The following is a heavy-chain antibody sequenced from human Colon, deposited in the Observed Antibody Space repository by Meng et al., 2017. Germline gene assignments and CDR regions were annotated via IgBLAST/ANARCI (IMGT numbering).Heavy chain of an antibody. CDR1: GFTFDDYA. Sequence: SLKISCAASGFTFDDYAMHWVRQAPGKGLEWVSGISWNSGSIGYADSVKGRFTISRDKAKNSLYLQMNSLRAEDMALYYCAKDDIYGSGYSGYFQHWAQGTLATFPS. CDR3: AKDDIYGSGYSGYFQH. V-gene: IGHV3-9*03. CDR2: ISWNSGSI. J-gene: IGHJ1*01. D-gene: IGHD3-10*01.